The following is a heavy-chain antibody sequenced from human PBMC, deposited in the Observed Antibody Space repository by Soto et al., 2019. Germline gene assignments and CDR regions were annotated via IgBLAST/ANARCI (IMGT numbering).Heavy chain of an antibody. CDR2: ISYDGSNK. D-gene: IGHD4-17*01. Sequence: QVQLVESGGGVVQPGRSLRLSCAASGFTFSSYAMHWVRQAPGKGLEWVAVISYDGSNKYYADSVKGRFTISRDNSENTLYLQMNCLRAEDTAVYYCARDPTVTTPYYYGMDVWGQGTAVTVSS. J-gene: IGHJ6*02. CDR1: GFTFSSYA. CDR3: ARDPTVTTPYYYGMDV. V-gene: IGHV3-30-3*01.